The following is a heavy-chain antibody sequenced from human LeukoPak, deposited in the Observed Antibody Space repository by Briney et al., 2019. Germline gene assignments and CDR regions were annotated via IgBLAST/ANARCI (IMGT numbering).Heavy chain of an antibody. D-gene: IGHD1-26*01. CDR3: ARGSPVWEI. J-gene: IGHJ4*02. Sequence: GGSLRLSCSASGFTFSNYYMTWVRQAPGKAREWVAFIKQDGSEKAYVDSVKGRFTISRDNAKNSLYLQMDSLRAEDTAIYYCARGSPVWEIWGQGALVTVSS. CDR2: IKQDGSEK. V-gene: IGHV3-7*01. CDR1: GFTFSNYY.